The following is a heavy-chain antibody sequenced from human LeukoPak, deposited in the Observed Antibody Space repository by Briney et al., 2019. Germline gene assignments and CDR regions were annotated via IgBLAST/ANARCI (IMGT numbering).Heavy chain of an antibody. CDR2: IYYSGST. J-gene: IGHJ5*02. CDR3: ARDGFHGFKAAANWFDP. D-gene: IGHD3-10*01. Sequence: PSETLSLTCTVSGGSISSSSYYWGWIRQPPGKGLEWIGSIYYSGSTYYNPSLKSRVTISVDTSKNQFSLKLSSVTAADTAVYYCARDGFHGFKAAANWFDPWGQGTLVTVSS. CDR1: GGSISSSSYY. V-gene: IGHV4-39*07.